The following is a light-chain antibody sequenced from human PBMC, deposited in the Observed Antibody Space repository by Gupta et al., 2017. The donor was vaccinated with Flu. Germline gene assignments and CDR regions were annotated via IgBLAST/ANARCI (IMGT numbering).Light chain of an antibody. CDR2: DVS. CDR3: CSYAGSYTFEV. J-gene: IGLJ2*01. Sequence: QSALTQPRSVSGSPGQSVTISCTGTSSDVGGYNYVSWYQQHPGKAPKLMIYDVSKRPSGVPDRFSGSKSGNTTSLTIPGLQAEDEADYYCCSYAGSYTFEVFGGGTKLTVL. CDR1: SSDVGGYNY. V-gene: IGLV2-11*01.